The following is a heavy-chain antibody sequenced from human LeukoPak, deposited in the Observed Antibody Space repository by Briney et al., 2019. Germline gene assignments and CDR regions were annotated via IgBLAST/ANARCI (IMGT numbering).Heavy chain of an antibody. J-gene: IGHJ3*02. CDR2: IYTSGST. Sequence: SQTLSLTCTVSGGSISSGSYYWSWIRQPAGKGLEWIGRIYTSGSTNYNPSLKSRVTISVDTSKNQFSLKLSSVTAADTAVYYCARAEVSVVRGVGLVFDIWGQGTMVTVSS. D-gene: IGHD3-10*01. CDR3: ARAEVSVVRGVGLVFDI. CDR1: GGSISSGSYY. V-gene: IGHV4-61*02.